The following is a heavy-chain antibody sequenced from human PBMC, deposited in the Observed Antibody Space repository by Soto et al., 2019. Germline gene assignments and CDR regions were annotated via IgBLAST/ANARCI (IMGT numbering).Heavy chain of an antibody. Sequence: GLSXRLSCSTSVFTFVLDSMNWFRQAPGKGLEWISYISTTSGNIKYADSVKGRFTTSRDNAKSSLYLQMNSLRDEDTAVYYCEREFIYGIFESWGQGTLV. CDR1: VFTFVLDS. CDR2: ISTTSGNI. D-gene: IGHD2-21*01. J-gene: IGHJ4*02. CDR3: EREFIYGIFES. V-gene: IGHV3-48*02.